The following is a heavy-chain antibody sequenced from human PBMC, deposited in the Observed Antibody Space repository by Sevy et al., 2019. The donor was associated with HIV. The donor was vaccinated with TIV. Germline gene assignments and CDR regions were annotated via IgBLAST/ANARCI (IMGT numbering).Heavy chain of an antibody. Sequence: GGSLRLSCAASGITFSGYAMNWVRQAPGKGLDWVSTIYGSAGVTYYADSVKGRFTISRDNSKNTLFLQMNNLRAEDTAVYYCAGGLFDSTGSFDAFDIWGRGTLVTVSS. J-gene: IGHJ3*02. CDR1: GITFSGYA. V-gene: IGHV3-23*01. CDR2: IYGSAGVT. CDR3: AGGLFDSTGSFDAFDI. D-gene: IGHD3-22*01.